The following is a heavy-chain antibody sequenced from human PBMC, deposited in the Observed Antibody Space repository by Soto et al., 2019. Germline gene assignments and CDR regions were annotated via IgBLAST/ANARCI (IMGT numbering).Heavy chain of an antibody. Sequence: SETLTLTCAVSSGSISSSNLWSWVRQPPGKGLEWIGEIYHSGSTNYNPSLKSRVTISVDTSKNQFSLKLSSVTAADTAVYYCARGRAEPDYIWGSYSPFDYWGQGTLVTVSS. CDR2: IYHSGST. CDR1: SGSISSSNL. CDR3: ARGRAEPDYIWGSYSPFDY. D-gene: IGHD3-16*01. J-gene: IGHJ4*02. V-gene: IGHV4-4*02.